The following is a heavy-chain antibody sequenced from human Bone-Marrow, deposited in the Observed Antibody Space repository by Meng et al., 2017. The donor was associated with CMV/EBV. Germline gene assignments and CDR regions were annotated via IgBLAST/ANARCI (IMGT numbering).Heavy chain of an antibody. CDR1: GYTFTSYD. J-gene: IGHJ6*02. CDR3: ARGRIPAAAHYYYYYGMDV. Sequence: ASVKVSCKASGYTFTSYDINWLRQASGQGLEWMGWMNPDSGNTGSAQKFQGRLTIMRNTALNTTYMELTSLRSEDTAIYFCARGRIPAAAHYYYYYGMDVWGQRTTVTVSS. CDR2: MNPDSGNT. D-gene: IGHD2-2*01. V-gene: IGHV1-8*01.